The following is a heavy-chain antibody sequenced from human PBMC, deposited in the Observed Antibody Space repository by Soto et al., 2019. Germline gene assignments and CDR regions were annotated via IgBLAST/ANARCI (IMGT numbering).Heavy chain of an antibody. D-gene: IGHD2-2*01. V-gene: IGHV4-34*01. CDR1: GGSFSGYY. CDR2: INPSGGT. Sequence: QVQLQQWGAGLLKPSETLSLTCGVYGGSFSGYYWNWIRQPPGKGLEWIGEINPSGGTNYNPSLKSRVTITADTSKNQFSLKLSCVTAADTAVYYCARVRAIRGQRDLDFWGQGSLVTVSS. CDR3: ARVRAIRGQRDLDF. J-gene: IGHJ4*02.